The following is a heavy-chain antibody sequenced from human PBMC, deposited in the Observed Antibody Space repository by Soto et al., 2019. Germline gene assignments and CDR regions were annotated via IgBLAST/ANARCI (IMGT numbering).Heavy chain of an antibody. Sequence: GGSLRLSCATSGFTFKSYGMHWVRQAPGKGLEWVAVIWYDGKNSYYADSVKGRFTISRDNVKNMLYLEMNTVGADDTGVYYCARDNHSSGWYFVPSYWGQGTLVTVSS. CDR2: IWYDGKNS. D-gene: IGHD6-19*01. J-gene: IGHJ4*02. CDR1: GFTFKSYG. CDR3: ARDNHSSGWYFVPSY. V-gene: IGHV3-33*01.